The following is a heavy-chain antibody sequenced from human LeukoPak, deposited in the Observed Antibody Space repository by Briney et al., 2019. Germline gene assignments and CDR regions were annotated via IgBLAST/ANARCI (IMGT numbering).Heavy chain of an antibody. CDR2: ISGSGYYI. CDR3: ARDLEDGYNYAGNAFDI. J-gene: IGHJ3*02. CDR1: GFIFSSYS. V-gene: IGHV3-21*04. Sequence: GGSLRLSCAASGFIFSSYSMNWVRQAPGKGLEWVSSISGSGYYIYYADSVKGRFTISRDNSKNTLYLQMNSLRAEDTAVYYCARDLEDGYNYAGNAFDIWGQGTMVTVSS. D-gene: IGHD5-24*01.